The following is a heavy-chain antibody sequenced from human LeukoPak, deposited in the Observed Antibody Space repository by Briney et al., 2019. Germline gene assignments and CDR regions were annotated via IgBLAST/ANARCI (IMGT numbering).Heavy chain of an antibody. J-gene: IGHJ5*02. Sequence: GGSLRLSCAASGFTFSGSAMHWVRQASGKGLEWVGRIRSKANSYATAYAASVKGRFTISRDDSKNTAYLQMNSLKTEDTAVYYCTRQAQDYYDSSGYYGFDPWGQGTLVTVSS. V-gene: IGHV3-73*01. CDR2: IRSKANSYAT. D-gene: IGHD3-22*01. CDR1: GFTFSGSA. CDR3: TRQAQDYYDSSGYYGFDP.